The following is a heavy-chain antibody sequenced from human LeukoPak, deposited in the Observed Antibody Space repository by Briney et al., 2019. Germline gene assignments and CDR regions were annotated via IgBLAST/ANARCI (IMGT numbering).Heavy chain of an antibody. CDR2: IYYSGGT. CDR3: ARDGSQPLDYDFWSGYLNWFDP. J-gene: IGHJ5*02. CDR1: GGSISSSSYY. Sequence: SETLSLTCTVSGGSISSSSYYWGWIRQPPGKGLEWIGSIYYSGGTYYNPSLKSRVTISVDTSKNQFSLKLSSVTAADTAVYYCARDGSQPLDYDFWSGYLNWFDPWGQGTLVTVSS. V-gene: IGHV4-39*07. D-gene: IGHD3-3*01.